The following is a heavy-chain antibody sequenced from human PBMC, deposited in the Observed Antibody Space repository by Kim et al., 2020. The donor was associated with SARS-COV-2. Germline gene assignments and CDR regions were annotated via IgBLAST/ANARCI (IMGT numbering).Heavy chain of an antibody. V-gene: IGHV3-20*01. Sequence: GGSLRLSCAASGFTFDDYGMSWVRQAPGKGLEWVSVIDWDGVSTGYADSVKGRFTISRDNAKNTLYLQMNSLSAEYTALYHWARGDYGDYRMLGYWGQGTLVTVSS. J-gene: IGHJ4*02. CDR2: IDWDGVST. CDR1: GFTFDDYG. D-gene: IGHD4-17*01. CDR3: ARGDYGDYRMLGY.